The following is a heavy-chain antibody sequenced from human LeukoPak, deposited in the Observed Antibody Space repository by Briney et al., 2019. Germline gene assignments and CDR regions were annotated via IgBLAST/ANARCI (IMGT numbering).Heavy chain of an antibody. D-gene: IGHD7-27*01. V-gene: IGHV3-48*01. Sequence: GGSLRLSCAASGFTFSTYSINWVRQAPGKGLEWVSYIRSRDRTIYYADSVKGRFTISTDNAENSLYLQMDSLRTEDTAVYYCARDHRWGFDYWGRGTLVTVSS. CDR1: GFTFSTYS. J-gene: IGHJ4*02. CDR3: ARDHRWGFDY. CDR2: IRSRDRTI.